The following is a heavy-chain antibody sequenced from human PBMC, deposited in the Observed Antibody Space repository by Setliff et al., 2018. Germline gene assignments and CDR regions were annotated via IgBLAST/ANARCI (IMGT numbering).Heavy chain of an antibody. CDR2: INNYSFKT. CDR1: GYTFNNYG. CDR3: ARVMAVFAIEGLQGGGFDY. J-gene: IGHJ4*02. D-gene: IGHD2-8*02. V-gene: IGHV1-18*01. Sequence: ASVKVSCKASGYTFNNYGITWVRQAPGQGLEWMGWINNYSFKTTYSQKFLDRVTMTTDTSTNTAYMDLGSLRSDDTAFYFCARVMAVFAIEGLQGGGFDYWGQGTLVTVSS.